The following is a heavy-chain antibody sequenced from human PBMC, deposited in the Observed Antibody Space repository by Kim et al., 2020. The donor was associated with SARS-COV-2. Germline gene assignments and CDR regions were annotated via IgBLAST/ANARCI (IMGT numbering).Heavy chain of an antibody. V-gene: IGHV4-39*01. J-gene: IGHJ4*02. Sequence: TYYTQSLKSRVTIAVDTSKNQFSLKLSSVTAADTAMYYCARHRYYGSGDYWGQGTLVTVSS. D-gene: IGHD3-10*01. CDR2: T. CDR3: ARHRYYGSGDY.